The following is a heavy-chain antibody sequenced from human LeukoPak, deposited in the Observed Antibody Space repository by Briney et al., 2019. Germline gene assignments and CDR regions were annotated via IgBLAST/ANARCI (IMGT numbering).Heavy chain of an antibody. V-gene: IGHV4-59*12. CDR1: GDSISRFY. CDR2: IYYSGSN. CDR3: ARPPLLVY. J-gene: IGHJ4*02. Sequence: NTSETLSLPCTVSGDSISRFYWSWIRQPPGKGLEWIGYIYYSGSNNYNPSLKRRVTLSVDKSKNHCFLTLGSVKSWEPAVFYLARPPLLVYWGQGTLGTVSS.